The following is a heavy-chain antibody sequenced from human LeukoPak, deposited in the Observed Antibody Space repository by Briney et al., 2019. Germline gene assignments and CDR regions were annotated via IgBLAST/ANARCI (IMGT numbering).Heavy chain of an antibody. CDR1: GFIFSDYG. Sequence: PGGSLRLSCAASGFIFSDYGMHWVRQAPGKGLEWVAVIWYDGSKTYYVDSVKGRFSISRDNSKNTLYLQMSSLKVEDTAIYYCARDPATVTSCFDCWGQGTLVTVSS. V-gene: IGHV3-33*01. D-gene: IGHD4-17*01. J-gene: IGHJ4*02. CDR3: ARDPATVTSCFDC. CDR2: IWYDGSKT.